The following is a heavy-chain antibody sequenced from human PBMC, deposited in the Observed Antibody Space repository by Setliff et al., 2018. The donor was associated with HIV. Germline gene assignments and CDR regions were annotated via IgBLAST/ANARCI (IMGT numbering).Heavy chain of an antibody. CDR2: ISSSSSTI. Sequence: PGGSLRLSCTASGFTFSSYEMNWVRQAPGKGLEWVSYISSSSSTIYYADSVKGRFTISRDNAKNSLYLQMNSLRAEDTAVYYCARDGSGSYYGILNYYYYYMDVWGKGTTVTVSS. CDR3: ARDGSGSYYGILNYYYYYMDV. D-gene: IGHD3-10*01. CDR1: GFTFSSYE. J-gene: IGHJ6*03. V-gene: IGHV3-48*03.